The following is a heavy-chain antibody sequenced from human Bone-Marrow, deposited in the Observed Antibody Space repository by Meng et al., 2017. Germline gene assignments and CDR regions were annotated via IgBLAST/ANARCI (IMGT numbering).Heavy chain of an antibody. CDR3: ARDGVGADYYIDD. CDR1: GFTVSSNY. D-gene: IGHD1-26*01. Sequence: GESLKISCAASGFTVSSNYMSWVRQAPGKGLEWVGRTRNKANSYTTEYAATVKGRFTISREDSKNSLYMKMNSLKTEDKAVDYGARDGVGADYYIDDWGQGTLVTVSS. J-gene: IGHJ4*02. V-gene: IGHV3-72*01. CDR2: TRNKANSYTT.